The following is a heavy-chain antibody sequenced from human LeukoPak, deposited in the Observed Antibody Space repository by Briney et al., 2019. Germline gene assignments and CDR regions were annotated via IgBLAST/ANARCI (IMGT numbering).Heavy chain of an antibody. CDR2: IYYSGST. V-gene: IGHV4-59*01. CDR3: ARAASVTTFLFDY. CDR1: GGSISSYY. J-gene: IGHJ4*02. Sequence: PSETLSLTCTVSGGSISSYYWSWLRQPPGKGLEWLGYIYYSGSTNYNPSLKSRVTISVDTSKNQFSLKLSSVTAADTAVYYCARAASVTTFLFDYWGQGTLVTVSS. D-gene: IGHD4-17*01.